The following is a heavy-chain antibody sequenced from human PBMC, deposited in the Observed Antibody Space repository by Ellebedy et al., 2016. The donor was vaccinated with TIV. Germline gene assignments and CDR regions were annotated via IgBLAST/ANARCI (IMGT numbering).Heavy chain of an antibody. V-gene: IGHV5-51*01. CDR2: IYPGYSGDSDI. CDR1: GYSFTRQW. D-gene: IGHD6-6*01. CDR3: ARRHRDSSSSTYHY. Sequence: GESLKISCEGSGYSFTRQWIAWVRQMPGKGLEWMGIIYPGYSGDSDIRYSPSFHGQVTISADRSSSIAYLQWSSLKASDTAMYYCARRHRDSSSSTYHYWGQGTLLTVSS. J-gene: IGHJ4*02.